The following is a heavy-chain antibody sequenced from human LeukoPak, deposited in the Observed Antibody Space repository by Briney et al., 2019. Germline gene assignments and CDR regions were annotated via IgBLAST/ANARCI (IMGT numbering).Heavy chain of an antibody. J-gene: IGHJ4*02. V-gene: IGHV3-21*01. Sequence: GGSLRLSCAASGFTFSSYSMNWVRQAPGKGLEWVSSISSRSSYIYYADSVKGRFTISRDNAKNSLYLQMNSLRAEDTAVYFCAIKHDYFDYWGQGTLVTVSS. CDR2: ISSRSSYI. CDR1: GFTFSSYS. CDR3: AIKHDYFDY.